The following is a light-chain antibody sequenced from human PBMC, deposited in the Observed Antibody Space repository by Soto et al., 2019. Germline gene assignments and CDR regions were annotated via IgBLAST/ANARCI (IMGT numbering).Light chain of an antibody. Sequence: EIGMTQSPATLSLSPGARAPLSCRASQSINSNLAWYQQKPGQAPRLLISGASTSASGVPARFSGSGAGTEFTLTISSLQSEDFLVYYGQQYNTWPSGTFGQGTKVDI. J-gene: IGKJ1*01. CDR2: GAS. CDR3: QQYNTWPSGT. V-gene: IGKV3-15*01. CDR1: QSINSN.